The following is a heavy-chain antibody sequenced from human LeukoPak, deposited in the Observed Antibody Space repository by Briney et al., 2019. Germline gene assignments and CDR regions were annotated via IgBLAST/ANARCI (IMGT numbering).Heavy chain of an antibody. CDR3: ARDTYCSGDSCYSYYFDY. J-gene: IGHJ4*02. D-gene: IGHD2-15*01. V-gene: IGHV1-69*01. CDR1: GGTFSSYA. CDR2: IIPIFGTA. Sequence: SVKVSCKASGGTFSSYAISWVRQAPGQGLEWMGGIIPIFGTANYAQKFQGRVTITADESTSTAYMKLSSLRSEDTAVYYCARDTYCSGDSCYSYYFDYWGQGTLVTVSS.